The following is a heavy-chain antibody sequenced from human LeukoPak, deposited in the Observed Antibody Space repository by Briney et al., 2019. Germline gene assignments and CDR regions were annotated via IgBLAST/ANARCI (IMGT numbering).Heavy chain of an antibody. CDR3: ARSQSFGVVIGLYYYGMDV. V-gene: IGHV4-31*03. CDR2: IYYSGST. CDR1: GGSLRSGGYY. D-gene: IGHD3-3*01. Sequence: SEALSLTYPVSGGSLRSGGYYWSWIRQYPGKGLEWIGYIYYSGSTYYNPSLKSRVTISVDTSKNQFSLKLSSVTAADTAVYYCARSQSFGVVIGLYYYGMDVWGQGTTVTVSS. J-gene: IGHJ6*02.